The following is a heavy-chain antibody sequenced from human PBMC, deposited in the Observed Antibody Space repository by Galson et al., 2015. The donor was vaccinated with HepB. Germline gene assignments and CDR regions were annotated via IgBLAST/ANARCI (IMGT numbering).Heavy chain of an antibody. CDR2: ISSSSSTI. Sequence: SLRLSCAASGFTFSSYSMNWVRQAPGKGLEWVSYISSSSSTIYYADSVKGRFTISRDNAKNSLYLQMNSLRDEDTAVYYCARDSRYYDSSGYFVMDDAFDIWGQGTMVTVSS. CDR1: GFTFSSYS. V-gene: IGHV3-48*02. J-gene: IGHJ3*02. D-gene: IGHD3-22*01. CDR3: ARDSRYYDSSGYFVMDDAFDI.